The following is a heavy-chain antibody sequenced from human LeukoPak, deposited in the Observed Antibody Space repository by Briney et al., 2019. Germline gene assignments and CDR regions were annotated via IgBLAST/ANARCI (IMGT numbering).Heavy chain of an antibody. CDR3: ARFVVAAAGYIDP. CDR1: GYTFTGYY. CDR2: INPNSGGT. Sequence: ASVKVSCKASGYTFTGYYMHWVRQAPGQGLEWMGWINPNSGGTNYAQKFQGRVTMTRDTSISTAYMELSRLRSDDTAVYYCARFVVAAAGYIDPWGQGTLVTVSS. V-gene: IGHV1-2*02. D-gene: IGHD6-13*01. J-gene: IGHJ5*02.